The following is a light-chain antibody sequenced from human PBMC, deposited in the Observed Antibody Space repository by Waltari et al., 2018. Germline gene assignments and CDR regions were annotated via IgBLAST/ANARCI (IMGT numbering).Light chain of an antibody. Sequence: EIKLTQSPSSLSASAGARVTITCRASQSINSYLNWYQQSPGIAPRLLNYAAYTVQSGVPSRFSGSGSGTDFTLTISSLRPEDFATYYCQQSYSTPLTFGGGTKVEIK. J-gene: IGKJ4*01. CDR1: QSINSY. V-gene: IGKV1-39*01. CDR2: AAY. CDR3: QQSYSTPLT.